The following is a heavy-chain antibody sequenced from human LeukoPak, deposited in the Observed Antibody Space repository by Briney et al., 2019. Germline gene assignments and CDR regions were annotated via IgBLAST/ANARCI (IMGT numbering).Heavy chain of an antibody. D-gene: IGHD1-14*01. V-gene: IGHV4-38-2*02. CDR1: GYSISSGYY. J-gene: IGHJ5*02. CDR2: IYHSGST. CDR3: ARVGRIGGWFDP. Sequence: PSETLSLTCTVSGYSISSGYYWGWIRQPPGKGLEWIGSIYHSGSTYYNPSLKSRVTISVDTSKNQFSLKLSSVTAADTAVYYCARVGRIGGWFDPWGQETLVTVSS.